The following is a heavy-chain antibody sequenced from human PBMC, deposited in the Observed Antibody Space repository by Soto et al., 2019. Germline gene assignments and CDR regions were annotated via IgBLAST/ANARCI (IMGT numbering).Heavy chain of an antibody. V-gene: IGHV3-30*18. CDR2: ISYDGYHK. J-gene: IGHJ6*02. Sequence: GGSLRLSCAASGFTLSSYGINWIRQAPGKGLEWVAVISYDGYHKYYADSVEGRFTISRDISKNTLYLQMNSLRAEDTAVYYCAKGRAGTDARVRGVEVWGQGTKVNVPS. CDR3: AKGRAGTDARVRGVEV. D-gene: IGHD6-19*01. CDR1: GFTLSSYG.